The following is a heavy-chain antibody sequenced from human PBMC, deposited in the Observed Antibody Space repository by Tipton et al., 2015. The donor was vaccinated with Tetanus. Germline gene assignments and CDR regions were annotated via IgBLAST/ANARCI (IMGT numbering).Heavy chain of an antibody. V-gene: IGHV3-21*01. CDR1: EFLFSSFD. J-gene: IGHJ4*02. CDR2: ISSTSTYI. Sequence: SLRLSCVASEFLFSSFDMHWVRQAPGKGLEWVSSISSTSTYIYYADSMKGRFTISRDNAKNSVHLLMESLRVDDTAIYYCVTGKSFDYWGQGALVTVSS. CDR3: VTGKSFDY.